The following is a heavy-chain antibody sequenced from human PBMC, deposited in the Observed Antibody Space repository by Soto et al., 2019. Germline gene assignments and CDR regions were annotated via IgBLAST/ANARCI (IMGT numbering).Heavy chain of an antibody. V-gene: IGHV1-46*01. CDR3: AISTRGLFGVVISSPIYYGMDV. Sequence: ASVKVSCKASGYTFTSYYMHWVRQAPGQGLEWMGITNPSGGSTSYAQKFQGRVTMTRDTSTSTVYMELSSLRSEDTAVYYCAISTRGLFGVVISSPIYYGMDVWGQGTTVTVSS. D-gene: IGHD3-3*01. CDR2: TNPSGGST. CDR1: GYTFTSYY. J-gene: IGHJ6*02.